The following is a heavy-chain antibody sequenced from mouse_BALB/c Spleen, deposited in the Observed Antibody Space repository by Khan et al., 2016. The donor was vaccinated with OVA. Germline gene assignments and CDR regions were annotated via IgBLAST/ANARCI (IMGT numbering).Heavy chain of an antibody. Sequence: QIQLVQSGPELKKPGETVKISCKASGYTFTNYGMNWAKQAPRKGLKWMGWINTYTGEPTYADDFKGRFAFSLETSASTAYLQINNLKNEDMATYFCAKSREYDYDEIAYWGQGTLVTVSA. J-gene: IGHJ3*01. D-gene: IGHD2-4*01. CDR1: GYTFTNYG. CDR2: INTYTGEP. CDR3: AKSREYDYDEIAY. V-gene: IGHV9-1*02.